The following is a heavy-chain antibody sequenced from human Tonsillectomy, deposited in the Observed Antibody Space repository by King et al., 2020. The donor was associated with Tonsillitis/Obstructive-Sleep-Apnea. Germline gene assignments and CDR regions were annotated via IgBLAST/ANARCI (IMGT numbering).Heavy chain of an antibody. V-gene: IGHV3-23*04. CDR3: AKYLSIAAEISFDI. J-gene: IGHJ3*02. D-gene: IGHD6-6*01. CDR2: IRGSGRST. Sequence: VQLVESGGGLVQPGGSLRLSCAASGFIFSNYAMSWVRQAPGKGLEWVSSIRGSGRSTYYADSVKGRFTISRDNSKHTLYLQMNSLRAADTAMYYCAKYLSIAAEISFDIWGQGTLVTVSS. CDR1: GFIFSNYA.